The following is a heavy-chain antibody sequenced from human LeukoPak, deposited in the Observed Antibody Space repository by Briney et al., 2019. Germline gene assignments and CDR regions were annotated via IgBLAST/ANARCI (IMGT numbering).Heavy chain of an antibody. CDR2: IYHAGNT. Sequence: SGTLSLTCAVSGGSISSSNWWTWVRQPPGKGLEWIGEIYHAGNTNYNPSLKSRVTISVNKSKNQFSLKLTSVTAADTAVYYCGTEAYYDSSGPHFDYWGQGTLVTVSS. J-gene: IGHJ4*02. CDR3: GTEAYYDSSGPHFDY. D-gene: IGHD3-22*01. V-gene: IGHV4-4*02. CDR1: GGSISSSNW.